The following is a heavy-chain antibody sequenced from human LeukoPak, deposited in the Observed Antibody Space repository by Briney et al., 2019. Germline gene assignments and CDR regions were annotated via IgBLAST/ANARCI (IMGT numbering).Heavy chain of an antibody. CDR3: ARDLVVVPAAFDY. D-gene: IGHD2-2*01. V-gene: IGHV3-30-3*01. CDR1: GFTFSSYA. Sequence: GGSLRLSCAASGFTFSSYAMHWVRQAPGKGLEWVAVISYDGSNKYYADSVKGRFTISRDNSKNTLYLQMNSLRAEDTAVYYCARDLVVVPAAFDYWGQGTLVTVSS. CDR2: ISYDGSNK. J-gene: IGHJ4*02.